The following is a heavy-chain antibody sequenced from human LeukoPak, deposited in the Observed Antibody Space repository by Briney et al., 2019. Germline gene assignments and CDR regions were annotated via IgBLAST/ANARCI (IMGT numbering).Heavy chain of an antibody. CDR1: GASISSFY. D-gene: IGHD3-22*01. CDR2: IYHSGST. CDR3: AMSHDSSGYYSLFDF. Sequence: SETLSLTCTVSGASISSFYWSWIRQPPGKGLEWIGYIYHSGSTIYNPSLQSRVTTSDDTSKNQFSLKLKSVTAADTAVYFCAMSHDSSGYYSLFDFWGQGTLVTVSS. V-gene: IGHV4-59*01. J-gene: IGHJ4*02.